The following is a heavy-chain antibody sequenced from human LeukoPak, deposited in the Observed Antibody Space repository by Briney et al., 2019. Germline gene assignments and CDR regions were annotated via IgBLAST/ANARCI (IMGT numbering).Heavy chain of an antibody. CDR1: GFTVSSNY. V-gene: IGHV3-53*01. Sequence: GGSLRLSCAASGFTVSSNYMSWVRQAPGKGLEWLAVIYSGSSTYYADSVKGRFTISRDNSKNTLYLQMNSLRAEDTAVYYCARDRSSGWYVYDYWGQGTLVTVSS. CDR3: ARDRSSGWYVYDY. J-gene: IGHJ4*02. D-gene: IGHD6-19*01. CDR2: IYSGSST.